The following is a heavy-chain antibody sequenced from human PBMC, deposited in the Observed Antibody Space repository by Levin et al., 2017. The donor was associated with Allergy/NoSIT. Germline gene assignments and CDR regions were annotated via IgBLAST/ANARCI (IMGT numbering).Heavy chain of an antibody. CDR1: GFTFSSYG. CDR2: ISYDGSNK. J-gene: IGHJ4*02. V-gene: IGHV3-30*03. CDR3: ATGFREGYDSSSEGDYFDY. Sequence: RGESLKISCAASGFTFSSYGMHWVRQAPGKGLEWVAVISYDGSNKYYADSVKGRFTISRDNSKNTLYLQMNSLRAEDTAVYYCATGFREGYDSSSEGDYFDYWGQGTLVTVSS. D-gene: IGHD3-22*01.